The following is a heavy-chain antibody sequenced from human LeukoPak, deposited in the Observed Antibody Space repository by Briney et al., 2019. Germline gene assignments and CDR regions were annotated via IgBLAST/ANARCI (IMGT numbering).Heavy chain of an antibody. Sequence: ASVKVSCKASGYTFTSYGISWVRQAPGQGLEWMGWISAYNGNTNYAQKLQGRVTMTTDTSTSTAYMELRSLRSDDTAVYYCARGEYYYDSSGYHLDYWGQGHLVTVSS. CDR1: GYTFTSYG. J-gene: IGHJ4*02. V-gene: IGHV1-18*01. CDR2: ISAYNGNT. CDR3: ARGEYYYDSSGYHLDY. D-gene: IGHD3-22*01.